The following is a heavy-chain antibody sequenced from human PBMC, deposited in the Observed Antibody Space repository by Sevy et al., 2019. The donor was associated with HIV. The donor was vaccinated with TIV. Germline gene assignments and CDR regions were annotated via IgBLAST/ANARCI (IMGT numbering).Heavy chain of an antibody. D-gene: IGHD6-13*01. CDR2: INWNIGSI. Sequence: GGSLRLSCAASGFNLDDYAMHWVRQAPGKGLEWVSGINWNIGSIAYADSVKGRFSISRDNAKNSLYLQLNSMRAEDTAVYYCAKEYGGWYTSTWYFFDYWGQGTLVTVSS. CDR1: GFNLDDYA. V-gene: IGHV3-9*01. J-gene: IGHJ4*02. CDR3: AKEYGGWYTSTWYFFDY.